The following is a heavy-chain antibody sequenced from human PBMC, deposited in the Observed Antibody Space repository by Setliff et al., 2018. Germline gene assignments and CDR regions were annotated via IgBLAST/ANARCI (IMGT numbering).Heavy chain of an antibody. Sequence: TSETLSLTCAVYGGSFSGYFWSWIRQPPGRGLEWIGEINDRGSTHYNPSLKSRATISVDTSKNQFTLKVSSVTAADTAVYYCARDPPYCSSTSCRGAFDIWGQGTMVTVSS. CDR2: INDRGST. J-gene: IGHJ3*02. V-gene: IGHV4-34*01. CDR3: ARDPPYCSSTSCRGAFDI. D-gene: IGHD2-2*01. CDR1: GGSFSGYF.